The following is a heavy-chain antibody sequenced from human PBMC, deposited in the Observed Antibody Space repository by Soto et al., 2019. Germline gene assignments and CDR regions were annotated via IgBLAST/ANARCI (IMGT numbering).Heavy chain of an antibody. CDR1: GGFLSESY. D-gene: IGHD3-16*01. CDR2: INHVGGT. CDR3: VRIRYQLPSSVLWLDP. J-gene: IGHJ5*02. Sequence: SETLSLTCAAYGGFLSESYWTWIRQPPGKGLEWIGEINHVGGTNYNPFLKSRVTMSVDTSQNQFSLRLIPVTAADTAMYFCVRIRYQLPSSVLWLDPWGQGTPVTVSS. V-gene: IGHV4-34*01.